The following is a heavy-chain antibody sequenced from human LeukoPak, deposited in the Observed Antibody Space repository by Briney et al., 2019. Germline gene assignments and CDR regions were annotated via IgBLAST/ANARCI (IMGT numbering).Heavy chain of an antibody. CDR2: ITRSSYI. Sequence: GGSLRLSCAASGFTFSSYSMNWVRQAPGKGLEWVSSITRSSYIYYADSVKGRFTISRDNAKNSLYLQMNSLRAEDTAVYYCAGYAGSGRRDALDIWGQGTMVTVSP. CDR1: GFTFSSYS. CDR3: AGYAGSGRRDALDI. V-gene: IGHV3-21*01. J-gene: IGHJ3*02. D-gene: IGHD2-15*01.